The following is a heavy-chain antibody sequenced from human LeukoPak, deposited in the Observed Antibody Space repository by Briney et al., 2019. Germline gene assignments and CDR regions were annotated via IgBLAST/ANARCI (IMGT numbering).Heavy chain of an antibody. Sequence: GGSLRLSCAASGFTVSRYWMHWVRQAPGKGLVWVARINVEGNYIDYAESVKGRFTISRDSAKNTLYLQMNSVRAEDTAVYSCARDLTGPYDHWCQGTLVTVSS. J-gene: IGHJ4*02. CDR1: GFTVSRYW. V-gene: IGHV3-74*01. CDR3: ARDLTGPYDH. D-gene: IGHD3-22*01. CDR2: INVEGNYI.